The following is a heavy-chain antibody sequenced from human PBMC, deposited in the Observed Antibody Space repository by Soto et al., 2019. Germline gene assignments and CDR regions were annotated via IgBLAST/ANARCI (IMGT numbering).Heavy chain of an antibody. CDR3: AKDLETYYDFWGGFDY. V-gene: IGHV3-30*18. CDR2: ISYDGSNK. J-gene: IGHJ4*02. D-gene: IGHD3-3*01. Sequence: QVQLVESGGGVVQPGRSLRLSCAASGFTFSSYGMHWVRQAPGKGLEWVAVISYDGSNKYYEESVKGRFTISRDNSKNTLDLQMNSLRAEDTDVYYCAKDLETYYDFWGGFDYWGQGTLVTVSS. CDR1: GFTFSSYG.